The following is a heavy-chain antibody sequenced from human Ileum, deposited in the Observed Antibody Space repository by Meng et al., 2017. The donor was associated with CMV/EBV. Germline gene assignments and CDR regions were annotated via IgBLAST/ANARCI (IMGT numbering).Heavy chain of an antibody. J-gene: IGHJ5*02. V-gene: IGHV4-61*01. D-gene: IGHD3-22*01. CDR2: IYYRGSS. CDR1: GGSVRGDSYS. CDR3: AREFTTNYNYFDP. Sequence: VHGGSVRGDSYSWTWIRPPPGKELEWIGYIYYRGSSRYNPSLKSRVTVSVDTSKNQFSLRLSSVTAADTAVYYCAREFTTNYNYFDPWGQGTLVTVSS.